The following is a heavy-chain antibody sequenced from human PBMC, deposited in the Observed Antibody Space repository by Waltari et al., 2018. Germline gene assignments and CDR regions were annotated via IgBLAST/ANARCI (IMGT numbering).Heavy chain of an antibody. J-gene: IGHJ5*02. D-gene: IGHD1-20*01. CDR2: INHSGST. V-gene: IGHV4-34*01. CDR1: GGSFSGYY. CDR3: ATITGGWWFDP. Sequence: QVQLQQWGAGLLKPSETLSLTCAVYGGSFSGYYWSWIRQPPGKGLEWIGEINHSGSTNYNPSLKSRVTISVDTSKNQFSLKLSSVTAADTAVYYCATITGGWWFDPWGQGTLVTVSS.